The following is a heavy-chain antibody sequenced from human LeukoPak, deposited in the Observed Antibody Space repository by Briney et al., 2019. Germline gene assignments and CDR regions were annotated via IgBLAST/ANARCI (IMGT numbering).Heavy chain of an antibody. J-gene: IGHJ4*02. D-gene: IGHD6-13*01. CDR3: TSASRIAAAGDY. Sequence: GGSLRLSCAASGFTFSSYWMSWVRQAPGKGLEWVANIKQDGSEKYYVDSVKGRFTISRDNAKNSLYLQMNSLRAEDTAVYYCTSASRIAAAGDYWGQGTLVTVSS. CDR1: GFTFSSYW. CDR2: IKQDGSEK. V-gene: IGHV3-7*01.